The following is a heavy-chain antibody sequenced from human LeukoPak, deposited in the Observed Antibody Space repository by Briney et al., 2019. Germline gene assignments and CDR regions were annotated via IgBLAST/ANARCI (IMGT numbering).Heavy chain of an antibody. CDR3: AKDDDSSGEKGFDY. D-gene: IGHD3-22*01. Sequence: GGSLRLSCAASGFTFDDYAMHWVRRAPGKGLEWVSGISWNSGSIGYADSVKGRFTISRDNAKNSLYLQMNSLRAEDTALYYCAKDDDSSGEKGFDYWGQGTLVTVSS. CDR1: GFTFDDYA. V-gene: IGHV3-9*01. J-gene: IGHJ4*02. CDR2: ISWNSGSI.